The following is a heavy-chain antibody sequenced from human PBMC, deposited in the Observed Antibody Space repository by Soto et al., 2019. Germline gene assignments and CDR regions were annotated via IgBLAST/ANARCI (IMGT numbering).Heavy chain of an antibody. CDR2: LSAGATSA. CDR1: GFTFSSYA. CDR3: ARGTYGDYDF. Sequence: LRLSCAASGFTFSSYAMSWVRQAPGKGLEWVSALSAGATSAYYAVSVEGRFTISRDNSKNILYLQMNSLRADDTAVYYCARGTYGDYDFWGQGTLVTVSS. D-gene: IGHD4-17*01. J-gene: IGHJ4*02. V-gene: IGHV3-23*01.